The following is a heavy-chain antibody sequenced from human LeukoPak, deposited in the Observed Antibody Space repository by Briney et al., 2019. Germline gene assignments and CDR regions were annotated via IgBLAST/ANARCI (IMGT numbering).Heavy chain of an antibody. Sequence: ASVKVTCNASGYTFTGYYMHWVRQAPGQGLEWMGIINPSGGSTSYAQKFQGRVTMTRDTSTSTVYMELSSLRSEDTAVYYCARALGGPYYDILTGYYEDWFDPWGQGTLVTVSS. D-gene: IGHD3-9*01. CDR2: INPSGGST. CDR3: ARALGGPYYDILTGYYEDWFDP. J-gene: IGHJ5*02. V-gene: IGHV1-46*01. CDR1: GYTFTGYY.